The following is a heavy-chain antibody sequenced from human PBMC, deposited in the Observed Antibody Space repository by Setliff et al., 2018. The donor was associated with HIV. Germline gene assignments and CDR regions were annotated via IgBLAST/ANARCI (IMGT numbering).Heavy chain of an antibody. V-gene: IGHV1-2*02. D-gene: IGHD3-10*01. CDR1: GYTFINFY. Sequence: ASVKVSCKASGYTFINFYLHWVRLAPGQGLEWMGWINVNSGGTKYAQKFQGRVTMTRDTSISTAYMEVSSLRSDDTAVYYCAREGSPIYYFDYWSQGTLVTVSS. CDR3: AREGSPIYYFDY. J-gene: IGHJ4*02. CDR2: INVNSGGT.